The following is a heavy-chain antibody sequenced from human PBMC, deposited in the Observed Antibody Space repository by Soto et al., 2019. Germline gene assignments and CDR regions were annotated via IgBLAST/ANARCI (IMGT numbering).Heavy chain of an antibody. CDR3: ARGHDLYSHPHFDY. J-gene: IGHJ4*02. CDR1: GFTVSSNY. CDR2: IYSGGST. V-gene: IGHV3-66*01. Sequence: GGSLRLSCAASGFTVSSNYMSWVRQAPGKGLEWVSVIYSGGSTYYADSMKGRFTISRHNSKNTLYLQMNSLRAEDTAVYYCARGHDLYSHPHFDYWGQGTLVTVSS. D-gene: IGHD2-21*01.